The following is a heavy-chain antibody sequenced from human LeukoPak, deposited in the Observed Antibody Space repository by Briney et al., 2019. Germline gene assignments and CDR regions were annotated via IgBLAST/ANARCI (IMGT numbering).Heavy chain of an antibody. CDR3: AKVPHKSKDNSSTDY. CDR1: GFSFITYG. Sequence: GGSLRLSCAASGFSFITYGIHWVRQAPGKGLEWVAFIRYDGSNRFYADSVKGRFTISRDNSKNTLYLQMNSLRAEDTAVYYCAKVPHKSKDNSSTDYWGQGTLVTVSS. J-gene: IGHJ4*02. V-gene: IGHV3-30*02. D-gene: IGHD6-13*01. CDR2: IRYDGSNR.